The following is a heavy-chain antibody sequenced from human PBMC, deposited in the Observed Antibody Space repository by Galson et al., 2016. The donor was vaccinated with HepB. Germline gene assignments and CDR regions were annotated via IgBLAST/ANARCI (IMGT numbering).Heavy chain of an antibody. V-gene: IGHV4-59*01. D-gene: IGHD6-6*01. CDR2: IYYSGST. J-gene: IGHJ6*02. Sequence: SETLSLTCIVSGGSISTYYWHLIRQPPGKGLEWIGYIYYSGSTNSNPSLKSRVTISVDTSKNQFSLKLSSVTAADTAVYFCARCSRSSAYYYYGMDVWGQGTTVIVSS. CDR1: GGSISTYY. CDR3: ARCSRSSAYYYYGMDV.